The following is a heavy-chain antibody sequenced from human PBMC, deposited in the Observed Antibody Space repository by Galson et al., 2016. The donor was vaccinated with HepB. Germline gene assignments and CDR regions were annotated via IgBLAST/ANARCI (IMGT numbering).Heavy chain of an antibody. Sequence: SLRLSCAASGFIFDDFAMHWVRQAPGKGLEWVSAISWDGGSVAYADSVKGRFTISRDNAKNPLYLHMNSLGAEDTALYYCAKDTGGGWYAGGSDYWGQGILVTVSS. J-gene: IGHJ4*02. CDR1: GFIFDDFA. D-gene: IGHD6-19*01. V-gene: IGHV3-9*01. CDR3: AKDTGGGWYAGGSDY. CDR2: ISWDGGSV.